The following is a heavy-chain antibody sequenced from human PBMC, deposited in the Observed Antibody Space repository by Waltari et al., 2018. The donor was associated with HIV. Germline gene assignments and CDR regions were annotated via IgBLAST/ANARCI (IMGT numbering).Heavy chain of an antibody. V-gene: IGHV4-31*03. CDR1: GGSISSGGHY. Sequence: QVQLQESGPGLVKPSQTLSLTCTVSGGSISSGGHYWSWIRQHPGKGLEWIGYIYYSGSTYYNPSLKSRVTISVDTSKNQFSLKLSSVTAADTAVYYCARDTGRKYYYDSSGYYYFDYWGQGTLVTVSS. D-gene: IGHD3-22*01. J-gene: IGHJ4*02. CDR3: ARDTGRKYYYDSSGYYYFDY. CDR2: IYYSGST.